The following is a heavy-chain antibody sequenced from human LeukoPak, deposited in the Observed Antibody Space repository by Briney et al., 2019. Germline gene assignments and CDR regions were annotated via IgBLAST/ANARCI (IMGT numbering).Heavy chain of an antibody. V-gene: IGHV3-30*02. J-gene: IGHJ4*02. CDR1: GFTFSTYG. CDR2: VRNDGSNR. CDR3: AKAGAMILQHYFEY. D-gene: IGHD3-22*01. Sequence: PGGSLRLSCAASGFTFSTYGMHWVRQAPGKGLEWVAFVRNDGSNRYYADSVRGRFTIYRDISKKTLYPQMNSLRAEDTAVYYCAKAGAMILQHYFEYWGQGTLVTVSS.